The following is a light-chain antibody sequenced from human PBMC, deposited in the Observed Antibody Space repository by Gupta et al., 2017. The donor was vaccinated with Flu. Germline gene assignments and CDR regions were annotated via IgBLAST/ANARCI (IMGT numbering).Light chain of an antibody. CDR2: DVS. CDR3: SSYTSSSTLPYV. Sequence: SDVGGYNYVSWYQQHPGKAPKFMIYDVSDRPSGVSNRFSGSKSGNTASLTISGLQAEDEADYYCSSYTSSSTLPYVFGTGTKVTVL. J-gene: IGLJ1*01. CDR1: SDVGGYNY. V-gene: IGLV2-14*04.